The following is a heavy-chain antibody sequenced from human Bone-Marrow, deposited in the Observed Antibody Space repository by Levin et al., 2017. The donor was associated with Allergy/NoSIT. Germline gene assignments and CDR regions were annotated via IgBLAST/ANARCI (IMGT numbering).Heavy chain of an antibody. CDR2: IYYSGST. V-gene: IGHV4-59*01. CDR1: GGSISSYY. CDR3: ARSRGPGQYPTPAAFDI. Sequence: SSETLSLTCTVSGGSISSYYWSWIRQPPGKGLEWIGYIYYSGSTNYNPSLKSRVTISVDTSKNQFSLKLSSVTAADTAVYYCARSRGPGQYPTPAAFDIWGQGTMVTVSS. D-gene: IGHD3-10*01. J-gene: IGHJ3*02.